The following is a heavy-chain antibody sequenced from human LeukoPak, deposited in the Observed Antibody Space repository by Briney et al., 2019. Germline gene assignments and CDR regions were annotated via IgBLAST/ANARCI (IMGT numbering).Heavy chain of an antibody. CDR3: AKYCSSTSCQDY. J-gene: IGHJ4*02. D-gene: IGHD2-2*01. V-gene: IGHV3-23*01. CDR1: GFTFSSYA. Sequence: GGSLRLSCAASGFTFSSYAMSWVRQAPGKGLGWVSAISGSGGSTYYAGSVKGRFTISRDNSKNTLYLQMNSLRAEDTAVYYCAKYCSSTSCQDYWGQGTLVTVSS. CDR2: ISGSGGST.